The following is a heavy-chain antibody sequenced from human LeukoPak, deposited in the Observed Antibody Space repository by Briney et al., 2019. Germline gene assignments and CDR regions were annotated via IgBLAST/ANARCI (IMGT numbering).Heavy chain of an antibody. CDR2: MNPSSGNT. D-gene: IGHD1/OR15-1a*01. CDR1: GYTFTSYD. Sequence: ASVKVSCKASGYTFTSYDINWLRQATGQGLEWMGWMNPSSGNTGYAQKFQGRVTMTRNTSISTAYMELSSLRSEDTAVYYCARWHNRDYYYGMDVWGQGTTVTVSS. V-gene: IGHV1-8*01. J-gene: IGHJ6*02. CDR3: ARWHNRDYYYGMDV.